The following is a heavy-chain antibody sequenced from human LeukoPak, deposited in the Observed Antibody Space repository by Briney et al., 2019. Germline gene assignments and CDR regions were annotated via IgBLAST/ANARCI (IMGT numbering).Heavy chain of an antibody. CDR2: ISSSGSTI. Sequence: GGSLRLSCAASGFFFSTYEINWVRQAPGKGLECVSYISSSGSTISHADSVKGRFTISRDNAKNSLYLQMNSLRVEDTAVYYCARGGDTGWYTNFDSWGQGTLVTVSS. CDR3: ARGGDTGWYTNFDS. J-gene: IGHJ4*02. D-gene: IGHD6-19*01. V-gene: IGHV3-48*03. CDR1: GFFFSTYE.